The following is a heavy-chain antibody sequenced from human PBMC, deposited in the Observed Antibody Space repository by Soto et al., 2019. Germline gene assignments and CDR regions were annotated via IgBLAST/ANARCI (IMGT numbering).Heavy chain of an antibody. CDR1: GFTFSSYG. D-gene: IGHD7-27*01. CDR3: ARETFNWGGYFDY. J-gene: IGHJ4*02. Sequence: QVQLVESGGGVVQPGRSLRLSCAASGFTFSSYGMHWVRQAPGKGLEWVAVIWYDGSNKYYADSVKGRFTISRDNSKNTLYLQMNSLRAEDTAVYYCARETFNWGGYFDYWGQGPIVTVSS. CDR2: IWYDGSNK. V-gene: IGHV3-33*01.